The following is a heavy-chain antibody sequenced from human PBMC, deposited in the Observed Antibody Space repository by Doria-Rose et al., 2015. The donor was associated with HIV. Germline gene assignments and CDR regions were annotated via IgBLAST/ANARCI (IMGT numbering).Heavy chain of an antibody. CDR3: PRITSSRWYHQSHSAF. D-gene: IGHD6-13*01. Sequence: QITLKESGPVLVKPTEALTLTCTVSGVSLSSPGMGVSWIRQPPGKALEWLANIFSDDERSYKTSLKSRLTISRCPSKSQLVLTMTDMDPVDTAPYDCPRITSSRWYHQSHSAFWGQGTLVIVSA. V-gene: IGHV2-26*01. CDR2: IFSDDER. J-gene: IGHJ4*02. CDR1: GVSLSSPGMG.